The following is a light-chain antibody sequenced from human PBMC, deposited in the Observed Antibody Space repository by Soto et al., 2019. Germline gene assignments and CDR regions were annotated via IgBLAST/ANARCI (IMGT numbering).Light chain of an antibody. J-gene: IGKJ1*01. CDR2: GAS. CDR3: LQHNSYPRT. Sequence: DIQMTQSPSAMSASVGDRVTITCRASQGIGNYLALFQQKPGKVPKRLIYGASNLQSGVPSRFSGSGSGTEFTLTISSLQPEDFVTYYCLQHNSYPRTFGQGTKVDIK. CDR1: QGIGNY. V-gene: IGKV1-17*03.